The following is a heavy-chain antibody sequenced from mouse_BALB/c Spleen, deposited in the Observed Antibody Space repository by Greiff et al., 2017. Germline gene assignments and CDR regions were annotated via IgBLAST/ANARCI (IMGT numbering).Heavy chain of an antibody. V-gene: IGHV14-1*02. CDR1: GFNIKDYY. CDR3: AKAGHYYAMDY. D-gene: IGHD3-2*02. CDR2: IDPENGNT. J-gene: IGHJ4*01. Sequence: EVKLQESGAELVRPGALVKLSCKASGFNIKDYYMHWVKQRPEQGLEWIGWIDPENGNTIYDPKFQGKASITADTSSNTAYLQLSSLTSEDTAVYYCAKAGHYYAMDYWGQGTSVTVSS.